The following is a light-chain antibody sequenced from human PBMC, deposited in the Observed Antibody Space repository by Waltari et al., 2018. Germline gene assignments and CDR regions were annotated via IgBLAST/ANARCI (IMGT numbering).Light chain of an antibody. J-gene: IGLJ3*02. Sequence: SYVLTQPPSLSVAPGQTARITCGGNNIGDKSVHWYQQKPGQAPVLVVYAGNDRPSGIPERFSGSNSGNTATLTISRVEAGDEADYHCQVWDSSSDHWVFGGGTKLTVL. CDR3: QVWDSSSDHWV. CDR1: NIGDKS. V-gene: IGLV3-21*02. CDR2: AGN.